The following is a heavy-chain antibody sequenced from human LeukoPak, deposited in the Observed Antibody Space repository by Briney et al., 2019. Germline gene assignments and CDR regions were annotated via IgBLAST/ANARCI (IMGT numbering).Heavy chain of an antibody. CDR2: IYYRGDI. D-gene: IGHD3/OR15-3a*01. CDR1: GGSISSYY. J-gene: IGHJ4*02. CDR3: ATNKDWAEAD. Sequence: SETLSLTCSVSGGSISSYYWSWIRQSPGQGLEWIGNIYYRGDINYNPSLKSRVIISIDTSKNQFSLEVTSLTAADTAVYYCATNKDWAEADWGQGTLVIVSS. V-gene: IGHV4-59*03.